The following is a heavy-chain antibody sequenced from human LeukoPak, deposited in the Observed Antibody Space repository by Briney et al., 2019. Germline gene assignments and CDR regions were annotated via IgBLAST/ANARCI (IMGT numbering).Heavy chain of an antibody. V-gene: IGHV4-61*02. CDR2: LYATGST. CDR1: GGSIRGASYY. D-gene: IGHD3-16*01. CDR3: ARGFRLGEF. J-gene: IGHJ4*02. Sequence: SQTLSLTCTVSGGSIRGASYYWSWIRQPAGKGLEWIGRLYATGSTNYNPSLKSRVTISVDTSKNQFSLKLSSVTAADTAVYYCARGFRLGEFWGQGTLVTVSS.